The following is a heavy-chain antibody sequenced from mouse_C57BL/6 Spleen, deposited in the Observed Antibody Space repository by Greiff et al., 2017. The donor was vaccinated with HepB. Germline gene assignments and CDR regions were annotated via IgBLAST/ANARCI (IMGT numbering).Heavy chain of an antibody. CDR1: GYAFSSYW. D-gene: IGHD1-1*01. V-gene: IGHV1-80*01. CDR3: AREPNYGSVDY. Sequence: VQLQQSGAELVKPGASVKISCKASGYAFSSYWMNWVKQRPGKGLEWIGQIYPGDGDTNYNGKFKGKATLTADKSSSTAYMQLSSLTSEDSAVYFCAREPNYGSVDYWGQGTTLTVSS. CDR2: IYPGDGDT. J-gene: IGHJ2*01.